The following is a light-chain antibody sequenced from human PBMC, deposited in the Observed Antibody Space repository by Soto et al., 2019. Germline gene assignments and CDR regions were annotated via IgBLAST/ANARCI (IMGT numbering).Light chain of an antibody. CDR3: SSYTSSSTPVV. Sequence: QSVLTQPASVSGSPGQSITISCTGTSSDVGGYNYVSWYQQQPGKAPKLMIYDVSNRPSGVSNRFSGSKSGNTASLTISGVQAEDEADYYCSSYTSSSTPVVFGGGTKLTVL. CDR1: SSDVGGYNY. J-gene: IGLJ2*01. V-gene: IGLV2-14*01. CDR2: DVS.